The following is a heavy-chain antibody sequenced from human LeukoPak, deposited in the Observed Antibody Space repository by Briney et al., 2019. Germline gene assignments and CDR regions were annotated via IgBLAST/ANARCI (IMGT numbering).Heavy chain of an antibody. CDR1: GGSISSYY. CDR2: IYYSGST. Sequence: PSETLSLTCTVSGGSISSYYWSWIRKPPGKGLEWIGYIYYSGSTNYNPSLKSRVTISVDTSKNQFSLKLSSVTAADTAVYYCARVSVVVTPGRWWYFDLWGRGTLVTVSS. D-gene: IGHD3-22*01. CDR3: ARVSVVVTPGRWWYFDL. V-gene: IGHV4-59*01. J-gene: IGHJ2*01.